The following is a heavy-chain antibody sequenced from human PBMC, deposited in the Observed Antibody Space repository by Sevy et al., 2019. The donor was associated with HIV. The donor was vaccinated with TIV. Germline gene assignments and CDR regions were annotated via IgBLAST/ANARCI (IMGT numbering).Heavy chain of an antibody. D-gene: IGHD6-6*01. J-gene: IGHJ4*02. CDR3: ARDGVGTGEQLVSGYFDY. Sequence: ASVKVSCKASGGTFSSYAISWVRQAPGQGLEWMGGIIPIFGTANYAQKFQGRVTITADESTSTAYMELSSLRSEDTAVYYCARDGVGTGEQLVSGYFDYWGQGTLVTVSS. CDR2: IIPIFGTA. CDR1: GGTFSSYA. V-gene: IGHV1-69*13.